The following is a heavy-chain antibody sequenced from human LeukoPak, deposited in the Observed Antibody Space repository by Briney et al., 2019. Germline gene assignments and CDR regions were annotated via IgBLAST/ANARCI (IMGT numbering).Heavy chain of an antibody. CDR3: ARGRDGYNAF. Sequence: SETLSLTCTVSGGSITSYYWSWIRQPPGKGLEWIGYIYNSGSSNSDPSLKSRVTLSVDTSKNQFSLKLNSVTAADTAVYYCARGRDGYNAFWGQGSLVTVSS. CDR1: GGSITSYY. J-gene: IGHJ4*02. D-gene: IGHD5-24*01. V-gene: IGHV4-59*08. CDR2: IYNSGSS.